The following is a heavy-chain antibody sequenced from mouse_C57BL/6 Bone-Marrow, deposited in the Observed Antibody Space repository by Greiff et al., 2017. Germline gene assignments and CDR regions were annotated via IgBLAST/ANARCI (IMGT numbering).Heavy chain of an antibody. CDR3: ARGGNYDYDEDY. V-gene: IGHV1-26*01. D-gene: IGHD2-4*01. J-gene: IGHJ2*01. Sequence: EVQLQQSGPELVKPGASVKISCKASGYTFTDYYMNWVKQSHGKSLEWIGDINPNNGGTSYNQKFKGKATLTVDKSSSTAYMELRSLTSEDSAVYYCARGGNYDYDEDYWGQGTTLTVSS. CDR1: GYTFTDYY. CDR2: INPNNGGT.